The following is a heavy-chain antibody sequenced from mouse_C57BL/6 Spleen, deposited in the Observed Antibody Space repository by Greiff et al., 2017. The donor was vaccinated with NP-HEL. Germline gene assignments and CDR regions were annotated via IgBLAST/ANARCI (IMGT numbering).Heavy chain of an antibody. CDR1: GYTFTDYY. V-gene: IGHV1-26*01. D-gene: IGHD2-5*01. J-gene: IGHJ2*01. Sequence: EVQLQQSGPELVKPGASVKISCKASGYTFTDYYMNWVKQSHGKSLEWIGDINPNNGGTSYNQKFKGKATLTVDKSSSTAYMELRSLTSEDSAVYYCARGDSNYHYFDYWGQGTTLTVSS. CDR3: ARGDSNYHYFDY. CDR2: INPNNGGT.